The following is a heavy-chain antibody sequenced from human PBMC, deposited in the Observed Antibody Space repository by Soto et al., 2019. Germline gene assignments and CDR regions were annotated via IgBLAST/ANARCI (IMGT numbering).Heavy chain of an antibody. D-gene: IGHD2-21*02. CDR2: IYYSGST. CDR3: ARTPRLAFCGGDCYPFDY. CDR1: GGSISSTSYY. V-gene: IGHV4-39*01. J-gene: IGHJ4*02. Sequence: PSETLSLTCTVSGGSISSTSYYWGWIRQPPGKGLEWIGTIYYSGSTYHNPSLRSRVSISVDMSKNQFSLKLRSVTAADTAVYYCARTPRLAFCGGDCYPFDYWGQRTLVTVSS.